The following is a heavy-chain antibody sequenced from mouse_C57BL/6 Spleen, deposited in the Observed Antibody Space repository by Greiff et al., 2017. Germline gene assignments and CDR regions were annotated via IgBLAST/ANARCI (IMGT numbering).Heavy chain of an antibody. CDR1: GYSFTSYY. CDR2: IYPGSGNT. J-gene: IGHJ2*01. Sequence: QVQLKQSGPELVKPGASVKLSCKASGYSFTSYYIHWVKQRPGQGLEWIGWIYPGSGNTKYNEKFKGKATLTADTSSSTAYMQLSSLTSEDSAVYYCARDLTGHFDYWGQGTTLTVSS. D-gene: IGHD4-1*01. V-gene: IGHV1-66*01. CDR3: ARDLTGHFDY.